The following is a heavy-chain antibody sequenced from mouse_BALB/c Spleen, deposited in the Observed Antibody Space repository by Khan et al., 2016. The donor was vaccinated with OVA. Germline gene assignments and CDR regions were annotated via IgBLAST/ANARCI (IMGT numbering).Heavy chain of an antibody. D-gene: IGHD3-3*01. CDR3: ARAGRWFDY. CDR1: GYSITSGYY. CDR2: ISYGGNN. J-gene: IGHJ3*01. V-gene: IGHV3-6*02. Sequence: QLQESGPGLVKPSQSLSLTCSVTGYSITSGYYWNWIRQFPGNQLEWVGYISYGGNNNYNPSLKNRISITRDTSKNQFCLKVNSVTPEDTAAYYCARAGRWFDYWGQGTLVTVSA.